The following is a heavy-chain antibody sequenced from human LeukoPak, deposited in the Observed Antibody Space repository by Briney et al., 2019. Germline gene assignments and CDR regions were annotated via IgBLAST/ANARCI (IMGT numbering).Heavy chain of an antibody. CDR1: GGTFSSYA. J-gene: IGHJ4*02. CDR3: AYRRNYYDSPFNY. CDR2: IIPILGIA. D-gene: IGHD3-22*01. V-gene: IGHV1-69*04. Sequence: SVKVSCKASGGTFSSYAISWVRQAPGQGLEWMGRIIPILGIANYAQKFQGRVTITADKSTSTAYMELSSLRSEDTAVYYCAYRRNYYDSPFNYWGQGTLVTVSS.